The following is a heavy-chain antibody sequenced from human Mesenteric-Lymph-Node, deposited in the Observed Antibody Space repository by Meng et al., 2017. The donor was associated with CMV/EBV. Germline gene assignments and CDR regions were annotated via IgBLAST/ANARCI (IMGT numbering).Heavy chain of an antibody. D-gene: IGHD3-3*01. CDR3: ARWGTLYYDFWSGYYSHYYYYGMDV. CDR1: GGTLGTYA. J-gene: IGHJ6*02. V-gene: IGHV1-69*05. CDR2: IIPVFGTA. Sequence: SVKVSCKASGGTLGTYAFSWVRQAPGQGLEWMGGIIPVFGTANYGQRFQDRVTITTDESTGTAYMELSSLRSEDTAVYYCARWGTLYYDFWSGYYSHYYYYGMDVWGQGTTVTVSS.